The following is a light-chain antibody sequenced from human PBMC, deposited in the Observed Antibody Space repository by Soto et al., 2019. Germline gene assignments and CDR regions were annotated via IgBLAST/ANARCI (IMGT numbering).Light chain of an antibody. CDR3: GSYTSSDTMI. V-gene: IGLV2-14*03. CDR1: SSDIGRYNY. Sequence: QSALTKPASVSGSPGQSITISCTGTSSDIGRYNYVSWYQHSPGKAPKLIIYDVSDRPSGVSNRFSGSKSGTTASLTISGLQSEDEADYYCGSYTSSDTMIVGGGTKLTVL. J-gene: IGLJ2*01. CDR2: DVS.